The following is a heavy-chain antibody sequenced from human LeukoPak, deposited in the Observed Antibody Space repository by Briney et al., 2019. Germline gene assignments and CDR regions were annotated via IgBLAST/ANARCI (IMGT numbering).Heavy chain of an antibody. CDR3: GSPEITGPLVRPA. V-gene: IGHV3-74*01. Sequence: GGSLRLSCAASGFTFSTYWMHWVRQAPGKGLVWVSRVDYDGINTYYADSVKGRFTISRDNAKNTMYLQMTSLSVEDTAVYYCGSPEITGPLVRPAWGQGTLVTVFS. D-gene: IGHD1-14*01. CDR1: GFTFSTYW. CDR2: VDYDGINT. J-gene: IGHJ4*02.